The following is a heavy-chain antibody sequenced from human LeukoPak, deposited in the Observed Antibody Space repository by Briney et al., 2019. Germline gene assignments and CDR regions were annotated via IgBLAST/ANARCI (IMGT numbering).Heavy chain of an antibody. CDR3: ASWGSRYYYDSSGYYSHLNFDY. V-gene: IGHV4-31*03. CDR1: GGSISSGGYS. CDR2: IYYSGST. D-gene: IGHD3-22*01. Sequence: PSETLSLTCTVSGGSISSGGYSWSWIRQHPGKGLEWIGYIYYSGSTYYNPSLKSRVTISVDTSKNQFSLKLSSVTAADTAVYYCASWGSRYYYDSSGYYSHLNFDYWGQGTLVTVSS. J-gene: IGHJ4*02.